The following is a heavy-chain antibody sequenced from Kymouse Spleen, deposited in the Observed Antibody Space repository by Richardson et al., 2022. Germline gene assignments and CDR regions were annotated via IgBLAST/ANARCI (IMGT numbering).Heavy chain of an antibody. Sequence: QVQLVESGGGVVQPGRSLRLSCAASGFTFSSYGMHWVRQAPGKGLEWVAVIWYDGSNKYYADSVKGRFTISRDNSKNTLYLQMNSLRAEDTAVYYCARRGYSGYFDYWGQGTLVTVSS. CDR3: ARRGYSGYFDY. CDR1: GFTFSSYG. J-gene: IGHJ4*02. D-gene: IGHD5-12*01. V-gene: IGHV3-33*01. CDR2: IWYDGSNK.